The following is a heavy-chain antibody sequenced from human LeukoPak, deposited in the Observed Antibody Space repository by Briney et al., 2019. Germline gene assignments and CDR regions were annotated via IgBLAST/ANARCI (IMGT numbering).Heavy chain of an antibody. CDR3: AREGCSGGSCNLDY. Sequence: SETLSLTCTVSGGSISSYYWSWIRQPPGKGLEWIGYIYYGGSTNYNPSLKSRVTISVDTSKNQFSLELSSVTAADTAVYYCAREGCSGGSCNLDYWGQGTLVTVSS. J-gene: IGHJ4*02. CDR1: GGSISSYY. D-gene: IGHD2-15*01. CDR2: IYYGGST. V-gene: IGHV4-59*01.